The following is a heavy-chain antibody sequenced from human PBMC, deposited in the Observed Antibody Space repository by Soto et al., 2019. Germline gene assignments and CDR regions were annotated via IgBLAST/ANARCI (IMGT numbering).Heavy chain of an antibody. CDR3: ARGSTYYYDSSGYYIYYFDY. CDR1: AFTFSTYW. V-gene: IGHV3-7*03. D-gene: IGHD3-22*01. Sequence: GSLRLSCAASAFTFSTYWMGWVRQAPGKGLEWVANIKQDGSEKYYVDSVKGRFTISRDNAKNSLYLQMNSLRAEDTAVYYCARGSTYYYDSSGYYIYYFDYWGQGTLVTVSS. CDR2: IKQDGSEK. J-gene: IGHJ4*02.